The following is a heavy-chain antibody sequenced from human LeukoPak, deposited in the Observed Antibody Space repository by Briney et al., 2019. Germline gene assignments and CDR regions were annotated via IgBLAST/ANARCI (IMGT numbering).Heavy chain of an antibody. CDR2: IYYSGST. D-gene: IGHD4-17*01. J-gene: IGHJ5*02. CDR1: GGSISSYY. CDR3: ARHLGATVTTPWWFDP. V-gene: IGHV4-59*08. Sequence: SETLSLTCNVSGGSISSYYWSWIRQPPGKGLEWIGYIYYSGSTNYNPSLKSRVTISVDTSKNQFSLKLSSVTAADTAVYYCARHLGATVTTPWWFDPWGQGTLVTVSS.